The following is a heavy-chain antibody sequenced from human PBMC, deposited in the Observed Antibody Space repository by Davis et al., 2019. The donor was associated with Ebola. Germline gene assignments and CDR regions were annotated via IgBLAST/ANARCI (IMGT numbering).Heavy chain of an antibody. Sequence: SETLSLTCTVSGGSISSANYWSWVRQPPGKGLEWIGEIYHTGSTNFNPSLKSRVTISVDKAKNQFSLNLSSVAAADTALYYCARVGSGGNFDYWGQGTLVTVSS. V-gene: IGHV4-4*02. D-gene: IGHD6-19*01. CDR3: ARVGSGGNFDY. CDR1: GGSISSANY. J-gene: IGHJ4*02. CDR2: IYHTGST.